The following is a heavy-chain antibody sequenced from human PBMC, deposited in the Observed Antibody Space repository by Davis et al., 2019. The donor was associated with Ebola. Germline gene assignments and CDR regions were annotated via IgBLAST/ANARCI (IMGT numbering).Heavy chain of an antibody. CDR1: GYTFTSYG. CDR2: ISTYNGYT. V-gene: IGHV1-18*01. Sequence: AASVKVSCKASGYTFTSYGISWVRQAPGQGLEWMGWISTYNGYTNYAQNLQGRVTMTTDTSTSTVYMELRSLRSDDTAVYYSARQDMVQGVIKGYGMDVWGQGTTVSVSS. D-gene: IGHD3-10*01. CDR3: ARQDMVQGVIKGYGMDV. J-gene: IGHJ6*02.